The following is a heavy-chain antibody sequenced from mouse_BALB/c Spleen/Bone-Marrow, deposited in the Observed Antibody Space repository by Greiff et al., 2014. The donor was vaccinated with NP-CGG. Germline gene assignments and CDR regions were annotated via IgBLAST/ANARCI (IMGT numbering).Heavy chain of an antibody. CDR1: GYTFTSYY. J-gene: IGHJ4*01. CDR2: INPSNGGT. Sequence: QVQLKESGAGLVKPGASVKLSCKASGYTFTSYYMYWVKQRPGQSLEWFGEINPSNGGTNFNEKLKNKATLNVDKSSSTAYMQLSSLASEDSAVYYCSRGRRDALDYWGQGTSVTVSS. CDR3: SRGRRDALDY. V-gene: IGHV1S81*02.